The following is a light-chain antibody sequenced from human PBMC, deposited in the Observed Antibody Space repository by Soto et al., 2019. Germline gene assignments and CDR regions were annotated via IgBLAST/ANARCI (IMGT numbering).Light chain of an antibody. J-gene: IGKJ2*03. CDR3: QHYNNWPPYS. V-gene: IGKV3-15*01. Sequence: ETVMTQSPDTLSVSPGESATLSCRASQDVSTNLAWFQQKPGQTPRLVLYGASKRATGIPARFSGSGSGRHFTLNISSLQSEDFGVYYCQHYNNWPPYSFGQGTKVEIK. CDR1: QDVSTN. CDR2: GAS.